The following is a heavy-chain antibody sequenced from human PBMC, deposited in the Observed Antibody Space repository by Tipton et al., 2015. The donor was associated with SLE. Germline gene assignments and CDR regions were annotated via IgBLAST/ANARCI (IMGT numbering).Heavy chain of an antibody. CDR3: ASMIVVIPVEARRDGMDV. J-gene: IGHJ6*02. Sequence: TLSLTCVVSGYSISSGYYWGWIRKPAGKGLEWIGYIYASGSTNYNPSLKSRVTISVDTSKNQFSLKVSSVTAADTAVYYCASMIVVIPVEARRDGMDVWGQGTTVTVSS. D-gene: IGHD2-2*01. V-gene: IGHV4-61*10. CDR2: IYASGST. CDR1: GYSISSGYY.